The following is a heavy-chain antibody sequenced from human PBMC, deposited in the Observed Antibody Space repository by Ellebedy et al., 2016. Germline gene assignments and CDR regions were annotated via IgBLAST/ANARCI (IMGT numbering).Heavy chain of an antibody. J-gene: IGHJ4*02. CDR2: ISGDGGST. Sequence: GESLKISCATSGFTFRNFFMSWVRQTPGKGLEWVATISGDGGSTNFADSVKGRFTISRDNSKNTVYLQMNSLRADDTAVYHGRQGHYADYWGQGTLVTVSS. CDR1: GFTFRNFF. CDR3: RQGHYADY. V-gene: IGHV3-23*01.